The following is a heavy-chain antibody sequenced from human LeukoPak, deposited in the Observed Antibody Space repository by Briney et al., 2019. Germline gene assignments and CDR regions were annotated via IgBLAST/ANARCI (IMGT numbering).Heavy chain of an antibody. J-gene: IGHJ3*02. V-gene: IGHV3-23*01. Sequence: GGSLRLSCAASGFTFSSYAMSWVRQAPGEGLEWVSAISGSGGSTYYADSVKGRFTISRDNSKNTLYLQMNSLRAEDTAVYYCAKDLPMIVVVITGLDAFDIWGQGTMVTVSS. D-gene: IGHD3-22*01. CDR3: AKDLPMIVVVITGLDAFDI. CDR1: GFTFSSYA. CDR2: ISGSGGST.